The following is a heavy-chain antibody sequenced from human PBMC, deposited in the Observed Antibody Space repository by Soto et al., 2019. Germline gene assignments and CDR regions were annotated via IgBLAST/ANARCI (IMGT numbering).Heavy chain of an antibody. CDR1: GGTFSSYS. J-gene: IGHJ6*02. Sequence: QVQLVQSGAEVKKPGSSVKVSCKASGGTFSSYSISWVRQAPGQGLEWMGRIIPILDITNYAQKFQGRVTITADKSTSTAYMELSSLRSEDTAMYYCARDRRGSGNYKVGSVYYHGMDVWGQGTTVTVSS. CDR3: ARDRRGSGNYKVGSVYYHGMDV. D-gene: IGHD3-10*01. CDR2: IIPILDIT. V-gene: IGHV1-69*08.